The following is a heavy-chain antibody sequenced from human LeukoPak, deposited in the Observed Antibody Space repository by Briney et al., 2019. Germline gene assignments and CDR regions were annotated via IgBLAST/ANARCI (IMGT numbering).Heavy chain of an antibody. CDR3: AKETVADSDFDY. V-gene: IGHV3-23*01. CDR1: GFTISNYG. J-gene: IGHJ4*02. Sequence: GGSLRLSCAASGFTISNYGMGWVRQAPGKGLEWVSGIGVSASRTNYADSVKGRFSISRDNPKNTLYLQMNSLTVDDTAVYYCAKETVADSDFDYWGQGTLVTVS. D-gene: IGHD6-13*01. CDR2: IGVSASRT.